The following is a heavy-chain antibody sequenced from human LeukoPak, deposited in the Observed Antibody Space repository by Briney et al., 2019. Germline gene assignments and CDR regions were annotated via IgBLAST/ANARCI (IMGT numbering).Heavy chain of an antibody. J-gene: IGHJ4*02. D-gene: IGHD3-10*01. V-gene: IGHV3-53*05. Sequence: TGGSLRLSCAASGFTVSSNYMSWVRQAPGKGLEWVSVIYSGGSTYYADSVKGRFTISRDNSKNTLYLQMNRLRVEDTAVYYCAKDWDYYGSGSYYNTADYWGQGTLVTVSS. CDR2: IYSGGST. CDR3: AKDWDYYGSGSYYNTADY. CDR1: GFTVSSNY.